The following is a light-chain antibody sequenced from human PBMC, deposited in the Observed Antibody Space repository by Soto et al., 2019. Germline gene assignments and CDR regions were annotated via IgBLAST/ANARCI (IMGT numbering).Light chain of an antibody. V-gene: IGLV2-23*03. Sequence: QSALTQPASVSGSPGQSITISCTGTSSDVGSYNLVSWYQQHPGKAPKLMIYEGSKRPSGVSNRFSGSKSGNTASLTISGLQAGDEADYYCCSYAGSSTFHVVFGGGTQLTVL. J-gene: IGLJ2*01. CDR3: CSYAGSSTFHVV. CDR1: SSDVGSYNL. CDR2: EGS.